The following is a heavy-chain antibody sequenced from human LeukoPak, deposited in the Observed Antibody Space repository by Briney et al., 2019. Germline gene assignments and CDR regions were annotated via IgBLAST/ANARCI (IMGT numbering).Heavy chain of an antibody. J-gene: IGHJ4*02. CDR1: GGSISSYY. V-gene: IGHV4-59*01. CDR3: ASRGRRDGYKPAAYFDY. CDR2: IYYSGST. D-gene: IGHD5-24*01. Sequence: SETLSLTCTVSGGSISSYYWSWIRQPPGKGLEWIGYIYYSGSTNYNPSLKSRVTISVDTSKNQFSLKLSSVTAADTAVYYCASRGRRDGYKPAAYFDYWGQGTLVTVSS.